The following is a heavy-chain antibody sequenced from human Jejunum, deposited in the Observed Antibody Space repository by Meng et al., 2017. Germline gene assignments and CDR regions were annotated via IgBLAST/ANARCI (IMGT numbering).Heavy chain of an antibody. J-gene: IGHJ5*02. CDR1: GASIRYNNW. V-gene: IGHV4-4*02. CDR2: IHHTGNI. CDR3: ARDLLGPAIAATGWFDP. D-gene: IGHD6-13*01. Sequence: VPLWRSGSGRVNPSGTLSLTWAVSGASIRYNNWWSWVRQAPGKGLEWIGEIHHTGNINYNPSLKSRVTMSLDKPKNQFSLEVTSVTAADTAVYYCARDLLGPAIAATGWFDPWGQGTLVTVSS.